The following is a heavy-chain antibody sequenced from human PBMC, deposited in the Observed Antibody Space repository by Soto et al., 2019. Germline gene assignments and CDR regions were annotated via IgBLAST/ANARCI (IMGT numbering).Heavy chain of an antibody. D-gene: IGHD3-22*01. CDR3: ARDSTYYYDSSGGGMDV. V-gene: IGHV3-30-3*01. Sequence: QVQLVESGGGVVQPGRSLRLSCAASGFTFSSYAMHWVRQAPGKGLEWVAVISYDGSNKYYADSVKGRFTISRDNSKNXXYLQMNSLRAEDTAVYYCARDSTYYYDSSGGGMDVWGQGTTVTVSS. J-gene: IGHJ6*02. CDR2: ISYDGSNK. CDR1: GFTFSSYA.